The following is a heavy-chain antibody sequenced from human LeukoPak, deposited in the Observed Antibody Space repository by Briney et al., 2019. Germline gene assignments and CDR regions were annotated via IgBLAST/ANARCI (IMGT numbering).Heavy chain of an antibody. CDR2: IKQDGSEK. CDR3: AKDAVAPGSGGDYFDY. D-gene: IGHD3-10*01. V-gene: IGHV3-7*03. Sequence: GGSLRLSCAASGFTFSRYWMSWVRQAPGKGLEGVANIKQDGSEKYYVDSVKGRFNISRDNSKNTLSLQMNSLRDEDTAIYYCAKDAVAPGSGGDYFDYWGQGTLVTVSS. CDR1: GFTFSRYW. J-gene: IGHJ4*02.